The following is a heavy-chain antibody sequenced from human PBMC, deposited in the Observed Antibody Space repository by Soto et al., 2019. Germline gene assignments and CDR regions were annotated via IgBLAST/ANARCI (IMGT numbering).Heavy chain of an antibody. Sequence: GGSLRLSCAASGFTFSSYAMSWVRQAPGKGLEWVSAISGSGGSTYYADSVKGRFTISRDNSKNTLYLQMNSLRAEDTAVYYCAKPTPRYRPASKRGRFDPWGQGTLVTVSS. V-gene: IGHV3-23*01. CDR1: GFTFSSYA. CDR2: ISGSGGST. J-gene: IGHJ5*02. D-gene: IGHD2-8*02. CDR3: AKPTPRYRPASKRGRFDP.